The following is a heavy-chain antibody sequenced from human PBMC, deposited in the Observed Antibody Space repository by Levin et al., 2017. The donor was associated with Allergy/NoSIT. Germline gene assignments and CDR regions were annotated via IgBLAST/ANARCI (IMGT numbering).Heavy chain of an antibody. CDR2: MNPNSGNT. CDR3: ARGRRYCSSTSCYMVY. J-gene: IGHJ4*02. D-gene: IGHD2-2*02. Sequence: GESLKISCKASGYTFTSYDINWVRQATGQGLEWMGWMNPNSGNTGYAQKFQGRVTMTRNTSISTAYMELSSLRSEDTAVYYCARGRRYCSSTSCYMVYWGQGTLVTVSS. V-gene: IGHV1-8*01. CDR1: GYTFTSYD.